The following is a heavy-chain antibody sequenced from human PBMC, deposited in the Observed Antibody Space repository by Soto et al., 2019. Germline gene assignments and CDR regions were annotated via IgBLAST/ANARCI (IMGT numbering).Heavy chain of an antibody. CDR3: ARQDIVVVPRVTSACLAF. D-gene: IGHD2-15*01. Sequence: PGKGLQWIGSIYYSGSTYYNPSLKSRVTISVDRSKNEFSVKRSSLTAADTAVYYCARQDIVVVPRVTSACLAFWGQGTLVTVS. J-gene: IGHJ4*02. CDR2: IYYSGST. V-gene: IGHV4-39*01.